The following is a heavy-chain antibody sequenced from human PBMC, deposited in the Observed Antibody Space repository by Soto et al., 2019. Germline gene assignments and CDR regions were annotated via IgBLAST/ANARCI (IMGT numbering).Heavy chain of an antibody. CDR1: GFTFSSYA. D-gene: IGHD4-17*01. CDR2: ISGSGGST. V-gene: IGHV3-23*01. Sequence: EVQLLESGGGLVQPGGSLRLSCAASGFTFSSYAMSWVRQAPGKGLEWVSAISGSGGSTYYADSVKGRFTLSRDNSKNTQDMRMNSLRAEDTAVYYCAKDTDLDYGDYVVSSWFDPWGQGTLVTVSS. J-gene: IGHJ5*02. CDR3: AKDTDLDYGDYVVSSWFDP.